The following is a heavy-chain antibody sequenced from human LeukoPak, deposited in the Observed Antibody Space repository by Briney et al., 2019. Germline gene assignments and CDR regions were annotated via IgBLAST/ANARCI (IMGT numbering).Heavy chain of an antibody. Sequence: PAGSLRLSCAPSGFSLSRYAMSCVRQAPGKGREWVSAISGSGGSTYYADSVKGRFTISRDNSKNTLYLQMNSRRAEDTAVYYCAKDGLGATVYWGQGTLVTVSS. D-gene: IGHD2-15*01. J-gene: IGHJ4*02. CDR3: AKDGLGATVY. CDR2: ISGSGGST. V-gene: IGHV3-23*01. CDR1: GFSLSRYA.